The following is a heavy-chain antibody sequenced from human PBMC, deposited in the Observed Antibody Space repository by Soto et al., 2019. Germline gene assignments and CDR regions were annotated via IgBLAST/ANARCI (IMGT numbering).Heavy chain of an antibody. J-gene: IGHJ2*01. CDR2: ISGSGDST. Sequence: EVQLLESGGGLVQPGGSLRLSCVASGFTFSSYAMNWVRQAPGKGLEWVSVISGSGDSTYYADSVKGRFTISRDNSKNTLYLQMNSLRAADTAVYYCARRERGRYFDLWGRGTLVTVSS. CDR3: ARRERGRYFDL. V-gene: IGHV3-23*01. CDR1: GFTFSSYA.